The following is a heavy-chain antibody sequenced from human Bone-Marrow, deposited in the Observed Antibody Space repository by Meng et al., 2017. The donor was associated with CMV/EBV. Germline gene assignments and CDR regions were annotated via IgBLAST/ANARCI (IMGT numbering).Heavy chain of an antibody. V-gene: IGHV4-34*01. CDR3: ARGAWGYHPLHFDY. J-gene: IGHJ4*02. CDR2: INHSGST. Sequence: CAVYGGSFSGYYWSWIRQPPGKGLEWIGEINHSGSTNYNPSLKSRVTISVDTSKNQFSLKLSSVTAADTAVYYCARGAWGYHPLHFDYWGQGTLVTVSS. CDR1: GGSFSGYY. D-gene: IGHD5-12*01.